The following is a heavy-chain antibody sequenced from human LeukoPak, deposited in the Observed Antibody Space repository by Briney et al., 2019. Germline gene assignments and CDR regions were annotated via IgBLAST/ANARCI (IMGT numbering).Heavy chain of an antibody. CDR1: GYTFTSYG. D-gene: IGHD1-26*01. CDR3: AREWEGGATTGAFDI. CDR2: ISAYNGNT. J-gene: IGHJ3*02. Sequence: GASVKVSCKASGYTFTSYGISWVRHAPGQGLEWMGWISAYNGNTNYAQKLQGRVTMTTDTSTSTAYMELRSLRSDDTAVYYCAREWEGGATTGAFDIWGQGTMVTVSS. V-gene: IGHV1-18*01.